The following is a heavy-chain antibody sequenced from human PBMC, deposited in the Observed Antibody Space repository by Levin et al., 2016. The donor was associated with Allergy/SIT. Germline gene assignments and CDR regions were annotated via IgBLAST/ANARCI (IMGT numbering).Heavy chain of an antibody. Sequence: ASVKVSCKASGYTFTSYYIHWVRQAPGQGLEWMGIINPSGGSTSYAQKFQGRVTMTRDTSTSTVYMELSSLRSEDTAVYYCARVHHYYDSSGYYPYWGQGTLVTVSS. CDR1: GYTFTSYY. CDR2: INPSGGST. V-gene: IGHV1-46*01. J-gene: IGHJ4*02. CDR3: ARVHHYYDSSGYYPY. D-gene: IGHD3-22*01.